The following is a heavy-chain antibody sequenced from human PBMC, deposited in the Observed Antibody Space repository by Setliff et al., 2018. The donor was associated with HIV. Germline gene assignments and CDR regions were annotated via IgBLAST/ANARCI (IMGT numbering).Heavy chain of an antibody. Sequence: PSETLSLTCTVSGGSISRSTYYWGWIRQPSGKGLEWIGNIYFRGDTYYNPSLRSRVTISVDTSKNHFSLRLSSVTAADTAVYYCARGEFYCGTDCYWSSFDYWGQGILVTVSS. CDR3: ARGEFYCGTDCYWSSFDY. CDR1: GGSISRSTYY. V-gene: IGHV4-39*07. CDR2: IYFRGDT. D-gene: IGHD2-21*02. J-gene: IGHJ4*02.